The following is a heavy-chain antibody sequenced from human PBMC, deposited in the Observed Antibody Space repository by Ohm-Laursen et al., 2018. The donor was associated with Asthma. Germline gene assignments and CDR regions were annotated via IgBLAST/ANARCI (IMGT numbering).Heavy chain of an antibody. J-gene: IGHJ4*02. Sequence: SLRLSCTASGFTFIDHYMDWVRQAPGKGLEWVGRTRNKAKSYTTEYAASVKGRYTISRDDSKSSLYLQMNSLKIEDTAVYYCARSTAGFWGQGTLVTVTS. V-gene: IGHV3-72*01. CDR1: GFTFIDHY. CDR2: TRNKAKSYTT. CDR3: ARSTAGF. D-gene: IGHD2-2*01.